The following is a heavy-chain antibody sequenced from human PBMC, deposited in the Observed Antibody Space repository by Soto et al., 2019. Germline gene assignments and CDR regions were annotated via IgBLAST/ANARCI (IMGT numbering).Heavy chain of an antibody. CDR2: ISGHNGDT. J-gene: IGHJ4*02. Sequence: QVQLVQSGAEVKKPGASVKVSCKASGYSFTNYGISWVRQAPGPGPEWMGCISGHNGDTNHPQSLQGRVTMTTDTSRNTAYMELRSLRSDDTAVYYCARHRFNYYDNTVYYYFDYWGQGTLVTVSS. D-gene: IGHD3-22*01. CDR3: ARHRFNYYDNTVYYYFDY. CDR1: GYSFTNYG. V-gene: IGHV1-18*04.